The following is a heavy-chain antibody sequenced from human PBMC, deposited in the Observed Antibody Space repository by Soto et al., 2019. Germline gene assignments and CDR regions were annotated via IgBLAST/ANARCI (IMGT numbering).Heavy chain of an antibody. D-gene: IGHD3-16*02. CDR2: ISRNGGST. V-gene: IGHV3-64D*06. Sequence: GGSLRLSCSASGFTFSSYAMHWVRQAPGKGLEYVSAISRNGGSTYYADSVKGRFTISRDNSKNTLYLQMSSLRAEDTAVYYCVKDRNTGYRTNWFDPWGQGTLVTVSS. CDR3: VKDRNTGYRTNWFDP. CDR1: GFTFSSYA. J-gene: IGHJ5*02.